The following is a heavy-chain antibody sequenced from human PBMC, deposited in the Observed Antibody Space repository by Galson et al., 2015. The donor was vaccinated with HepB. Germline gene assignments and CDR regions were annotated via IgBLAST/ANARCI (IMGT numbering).Heavy chain of an antibody. CDR2: VKQDESEK. CDR3: ARDNHYSNYVLGYYYGMDV. D-gene: IGHD4-11*01. Sequence: SLRLSCAASGFTFSSYWMSWVRQAPGKGLEWVANVKQDESEKYYVDSVKGRFTISRDNAKNSLYLQMNSLRAEDTAVYYCARDNHYSNYVLGYYYGMDVWGQGTTVTVSS. V-gene: IGHV3-7*03. J-gene: IGHJ6*02. CDR1: GFTFSSYW.